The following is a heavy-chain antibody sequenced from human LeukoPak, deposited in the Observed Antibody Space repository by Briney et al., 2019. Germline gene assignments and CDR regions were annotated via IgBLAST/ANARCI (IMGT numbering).Heavy chain of an antibody. CDR1: GFTFSDAW. J-gene: IGHJ4*02. Sequence: GGSLRLSCAASGFTFSDAWMSWVRQAPGKGLEWVGRIKSNTHGGTTDYAAPVKGRFTISRDDSKNTLYLQMDCLKTEDTAVYYCTTDAAYCGGDCSGYWGQGTLVTVS. D-gene: IGHD2-21*02. CDR3: TTDAAYCGGDCSGY. CDR2: IKSNTHGGTT. V-gene: IGHV3-15*01.